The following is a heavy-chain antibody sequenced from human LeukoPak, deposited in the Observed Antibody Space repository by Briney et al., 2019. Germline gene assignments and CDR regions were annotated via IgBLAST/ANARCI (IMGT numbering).Heavy chain of an antibody. CDR2: ISAYNGNT. CDR3: ARTVGSSGNNWFDP. CDR1: GYTFTSYG. V-gene: IGHV1-18*01. J-gene: IGHJ5*02. Sequence: GASVKVSCKASGYTFTSYGISWVRQAPGQGLEWMGWISAYNGNTNYAQRLQGRVTMTTDTSTSTAYMELRSLRSDDTAVYYCARTVGSSGNNWFDPWGQGTLVTVSS.